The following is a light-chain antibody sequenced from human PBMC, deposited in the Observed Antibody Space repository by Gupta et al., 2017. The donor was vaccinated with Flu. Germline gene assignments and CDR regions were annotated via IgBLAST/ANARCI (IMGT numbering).Light chain of an antibody. V-gene: IGKV4-1*01. CDR3: QQEYSTPLT. J-gene: IGKJ1*01. CDR2: WAS. CDR1: QSGCYSFNNKTY. Sequence: DIVMTQSPDSLAVSLGERATINCKSSQSGCYSFNNKTYLAWYQQKPGQPPNVLIYWASTRESGVPDSFSGSGSGKDFTLTISSRQAEDVAVYYCQQEYSTPLTFGQGPKVEIK.